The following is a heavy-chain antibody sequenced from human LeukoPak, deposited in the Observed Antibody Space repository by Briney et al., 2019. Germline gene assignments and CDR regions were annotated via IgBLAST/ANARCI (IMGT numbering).Heavy chain of an antibody. CDR3: AKDRVHYSGYDYFDP. D-gene: IGHD5-12*01. CDR1: GFIFSSYG. J-gene: IGHJ5*02. V-gene: IGHV3-30*02. Sequence: GGSLRLSCAASGFIFSSYGMHWVRQAPGKGMEWLAFVRYDGSEKSYADSVKGRFTISRDNSKNTLYLQMNSLRAEDTAVYYCAKDRVHYSGYDYFDPWGQGTLVTVSS. CDR2: VRYDGSEK.